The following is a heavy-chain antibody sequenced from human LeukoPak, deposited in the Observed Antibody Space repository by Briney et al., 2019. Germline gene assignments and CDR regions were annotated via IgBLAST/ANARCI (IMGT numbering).Heavy chain of an antibody. CDR2: ISSSSSYI. J-gene: IGHJ6*02. D-gene: IGHD7-27*01. V-gene: IGHV3-21*01. CDR1: GFTFNSYS. CDR3: ARDYTLGNV. Sequence: PGGSLRLSCAASGFTFNSYSMNWVRQAPGKGLEWVSSISSSSSYIYYADSGNGRFTISRDNAKNSLYLQMNSLRAEDTDVYYCARDYTLGNVWGQGTTVTVSS.